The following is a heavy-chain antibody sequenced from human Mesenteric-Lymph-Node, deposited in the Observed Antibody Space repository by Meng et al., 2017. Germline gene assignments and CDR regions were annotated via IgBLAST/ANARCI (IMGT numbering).Heavy chain of an antibody. CDR3: AREIYYDFWSGYYGGGRAFDI. Sequence: ESLKISCTISGGSVSSGSYYWSWIRQPPGKGLEWIGYIYYSGSTNYNPSLKSRVTISVDTSKNQFSLKLSSVTAADTAVYYCAREIYYDFWSGYYGGGRAFDIWGQGTMVTVSS. CDR2: IYYSGST. D-gene: IGHD3-3*01. CDR1: GGSVSSGSYY. J-gene: IGHJ3*02. V-gene: IGHV4-61*01.